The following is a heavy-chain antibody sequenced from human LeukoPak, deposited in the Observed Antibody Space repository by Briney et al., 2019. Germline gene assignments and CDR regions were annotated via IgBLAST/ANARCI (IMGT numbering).Heavy chain of an antibody. V-gene: IGHV4-34*01. CDR1: GGSFSGYY. CDR2: INHSGST. CDR3: AVPMVRGVIIFDY. D-gene: IGHD3-10*01. J-gene: IGHJ4*02. Sequence: SETLSLTCAVYGGSFSGYYWSWIRQPPGKGLEWIGEINHSGSTNYNPSLKSRVTISVGTSKNQFSLKLSSVTAADTAVYYCAVPMVRGVIIFDYWGQGTLVTVSS.